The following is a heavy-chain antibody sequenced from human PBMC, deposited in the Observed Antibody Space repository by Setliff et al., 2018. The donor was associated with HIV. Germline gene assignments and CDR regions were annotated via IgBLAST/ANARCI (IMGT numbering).Heavy chain of an antibody. D-gene: IGHD4-17*01. CDR1: GYSLTELS. CDR2: FDPEAGET. CDR3: ATIGVDDYGDYTDGFGM. V-gene: IGHV1-24*01. Sequence: ASVKVSCKVAGYSLTELSRHWVRQAPGKGLEWMGGFDPEAGETVYAQNFEGRLNMTEDTSTDTAYMELSSLTSEDTATYYCATIGVDDYGDYTDGFGMWGQGTMVTVSS. J-gene: IGHJ3*02.